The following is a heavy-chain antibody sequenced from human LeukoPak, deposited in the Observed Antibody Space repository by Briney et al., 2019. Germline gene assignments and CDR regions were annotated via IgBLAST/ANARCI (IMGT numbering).Heavy chain of an antibody. V-gene: IGHV1-46*01. J-gene: IGHJ4*02. D-gene: IGHD6-13*01. CDR2: INPSSGDT. Sequence: ASVTASCKASGYPFISYFIHWVRQAPGQGLEWMGIINPSSGDTNYAQQFQGRVTVTTDTSTSTIYMELSSLRSDDTGVYYCARDALTVAALGYFDSWGQGTLVTVSS. CDR1: GYPFISYF. CDR3: ARDALTVAALGYFDS.